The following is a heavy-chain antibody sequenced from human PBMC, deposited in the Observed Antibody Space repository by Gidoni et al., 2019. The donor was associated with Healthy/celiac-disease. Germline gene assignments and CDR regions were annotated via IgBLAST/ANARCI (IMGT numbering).Heavy chain of an antibody. D-gene: IGHD2-21*02. J-gene: IGHJ4*02. Sequence: EVQLVESGGGLVQPGGSLRLSCAASGFTFSSYSMNWVRQAPGKGLEWVSYISSSSTIYYADSVKGRFTISRDNAKNSLYLQMNSLRDEDTAVYYCARDRVTAWRYFDYWGQGTLVTVSS. CDR3: ARDRVTAWRYFDY. CDR2: ISSSSTI. CDR1: GFTFSSYS. V-gene: IGHV3-48*02.